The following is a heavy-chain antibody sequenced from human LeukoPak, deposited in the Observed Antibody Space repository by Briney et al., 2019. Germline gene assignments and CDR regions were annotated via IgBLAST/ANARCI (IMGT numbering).Heavy chain of an antibody. J-gene: IGHJ6*02. CDR2: ISWNSGSI. V-gene: IGHV3-9*01. CDR1: GFTFDDYA. D-gene: IGHD1-26*01. Sequence: PGGSLRLSCAASGFTFDDYAMHWVRQAPGKGLEWVSGISWNSGSIGYADSVKGRFTISRDNAKNSLYLQMNSLRAEDTASYYCAKDIRSVQGYYYGMDVWGQGTTVTVSS. CDR3: AKDIRSVQGYYYGMDV.